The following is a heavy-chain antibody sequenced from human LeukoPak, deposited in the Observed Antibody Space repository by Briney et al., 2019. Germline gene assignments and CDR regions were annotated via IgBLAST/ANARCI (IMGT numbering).Heavy chain of an antibody. Sequence: GGSLRLSCAASGFTVSTNQMSWVRQAPGKGLEWVSSIYSDGSTFHADSVKGRFTISSDNSKNTLYLQMNSLRAEDTAVYYCAKGRGYCSGGSCYSDYWGQGTPVTVSS. D-gene: IGHD2-15*01. CDR1: GFTVSTNQ. J-gene: IGHJ4*03. CDR3: AKGRGYCSGGSCYSDY. CDR2: IYSDGST. V-gene: IGHV3-53*01.